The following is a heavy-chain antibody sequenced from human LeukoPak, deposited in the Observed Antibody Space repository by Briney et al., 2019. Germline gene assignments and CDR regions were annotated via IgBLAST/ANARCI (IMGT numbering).Heavy chain of an antibody. J-gene: IGHJ3*02. Sequence: PGGSLRLSCAASGFTVSSNYMSWVRQAPGKGLEWVSVIYSGGSTYYADSVKDRFTISRDNSKNTLYLQMYSLRAEDTAVYYCAKGSWPDAFDIWGQGTMVTVSS. CDR1: GFTVSSNY. CDR3: AKGSWPDAFDI. V-gene: IGHV3-66*01. CDR2: IYSGGST. D-gene: IGHD3-10*01.